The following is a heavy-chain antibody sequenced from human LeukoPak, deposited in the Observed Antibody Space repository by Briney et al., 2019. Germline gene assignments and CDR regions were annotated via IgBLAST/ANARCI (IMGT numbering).Heavy chain of an antibody. D-gene: IGHD3-22*01. CDR3: ARDPDSSGYYDY. CDR2: IYYSGST. Sequence: SETLSLTCTVSGGSISSYYWSWIRQPPGKGLEWIGYIYYSGSTSYNPSLKSRVTISVDTSKNQFSLKLSSVTAADTAVYYCARDPDSSGYYDYWGQGTLVTVSS. V-gene: IGHV4-59*01. J-gene: IGHJ4*02. CDR1: GGSISSYY.